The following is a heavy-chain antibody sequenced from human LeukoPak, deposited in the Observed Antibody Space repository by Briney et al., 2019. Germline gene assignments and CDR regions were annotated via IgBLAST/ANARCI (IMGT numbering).Heavy chain of an antibody. D-gene: IGHD3-22*01. CDR2: INHSGST. Sequence: PSETLSLTCAVYGGSFSGYYWSWIRQPPGKGLEWIGEINHSGSTNYNPSLKSRVTISVDTSKNQFSLKLSSVTAADTAVYFCARGSGFPWGQGTLVTVSS. CDR1: GGSFSGYY. J-gene: IGHJ5*02. CDR3: ARGSGFP. V-gene: IGHV4-34*01.